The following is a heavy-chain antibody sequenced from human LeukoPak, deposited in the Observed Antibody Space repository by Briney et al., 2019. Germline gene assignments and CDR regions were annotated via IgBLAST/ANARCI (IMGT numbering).Heavy chain of an antibody. CDR2: INHSGST. D-gene: IGHD3-22*01. CDR3: ARGGDYDNSGYYRNSTFLFDY. V-gene: IGHV4-34*01. J-gene: IGHJ4*02. CDR1: GGSFSGYY. Sequence: TSETLSLTCAVYGGSFSGYYWSWIRQPPGKGLEWIGEINHSGSTNYNPSLKSRVTISVDTSKNQFSLKLSSVTAADTAVYYCARGGDYDNSGYYRNSTFLFDYWGQGTLVTVSS.